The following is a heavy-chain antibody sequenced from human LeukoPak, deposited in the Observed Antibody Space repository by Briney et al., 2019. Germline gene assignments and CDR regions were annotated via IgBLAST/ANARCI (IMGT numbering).Heavy chain of an antibody. Sequence: GASVKVSCKASGYTFTGYYMHWVRQAPGQGLEWMGWINPNSGGTNYAQKFQGRVTMTRDMSISTAYMELSRLRSDDTAVYYCARDRVSAARTNYYYYMDVWGKGTTVTVSS. CDR3: ARDRVSAARTNYYYYMDV. D-gene: IGHD6-6*01. J-gene: IGHJ6*03. CDR2: INPNSGGT. CDR1: GYTFTGYY. V-gene: IGHV1-2*02.